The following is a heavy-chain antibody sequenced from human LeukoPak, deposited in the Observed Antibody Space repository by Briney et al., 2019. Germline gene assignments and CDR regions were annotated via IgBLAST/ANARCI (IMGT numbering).Heavy chain of an antibody. V-gene: IGHV3-7*01. D-gene: IGHD3-22*01. CDR3: ARAPDSSADSSGPDAFDI. J-gene: IGHJ3*02. CDR1: GFTFSSYW. Sequence: GGSLRLSCAASGFTFSSYWMSWVRQAPGKGLECVANIKQDGSEKYYVDSVKGRFTISRDNAKNSLYLQMNSLRAEDTAVYYCARAPDSSADSSGPDAFDIWGQGTMVIVSS. CDR2: IKQDGSEK.